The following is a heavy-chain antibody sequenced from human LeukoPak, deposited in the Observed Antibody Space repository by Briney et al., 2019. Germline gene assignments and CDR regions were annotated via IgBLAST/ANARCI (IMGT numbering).Heavy chain of an antibody. D-gene: IGHD3-16*02. CDR2: INHSGST. Sequence: SETLSLTCTVSGYSISSGYYWGWSRPPPGRGLEWIGEINHSGSTNYTPSLKSRVTITVDTSKNKFSLKLSPVTAADTAVYYCARQAGMITFGGVIVITYYFDYWGQGTLVTVSS. CDR1: GYSISSGYY. J-gene: IGHJ4*02. V-gene: IGHV4-38-2*02. CDR3: ARQAGMITFGGVIVITYYFDY.